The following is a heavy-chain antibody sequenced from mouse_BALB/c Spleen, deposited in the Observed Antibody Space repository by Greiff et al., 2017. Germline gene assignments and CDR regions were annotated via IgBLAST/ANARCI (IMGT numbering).Heavy chain of an antibody. V-gene: IGHV2-9*02. D-gene: IGHD3-1*01. CDR3: ARDSSGYWFAY. CDR2: IWAGGST. Sequence: VKLQESGPGLVAPSQSLSITCTVSGFSLTSYGVHWVRQPPGKGLEWLGVIWAGGSTNYNSALMSRLSISKDNSKSQVFLKMNSLQTDDTAMYYCARDSSGYWFAYWGQGTLVTVSA. CDR1: GFSLTSYG. J-gene: IGHJ3*01.